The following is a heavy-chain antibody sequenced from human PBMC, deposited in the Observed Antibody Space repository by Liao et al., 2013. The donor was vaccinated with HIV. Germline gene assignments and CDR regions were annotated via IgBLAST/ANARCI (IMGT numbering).Heavy chain of an antibody. CDR3: ASESRYYYYMDV. D-gene: IGHD1-14*01. Sequence: QLQLQESGPGLVKPSETLSLTCTVSGGSIISDSYYWGWIRQPPGKGLEWIGSIYYSGSAYYNPSLKSRVTISVDTSKNQFSLKLISVTAADTAFYYCASESRYYYYMDVWGKGTTVTVSS. V-gene: IGHV4-39*07. J-gene: IGHJ6*03. CDR1: GGSIISDSYY. CDR2: IYYSGSA.